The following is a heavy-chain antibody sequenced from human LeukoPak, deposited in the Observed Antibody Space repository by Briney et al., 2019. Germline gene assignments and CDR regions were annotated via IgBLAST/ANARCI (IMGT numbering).Heavy chain of an antibody. D-gene: IGHD2-21*02. CDR1: GYSFAFYL. Sequence: GESLKISCKASGYSFAFYLISWVRQMPGKGLQWMGRIDPSDSYTNYSPSFQGHVTISVDKSITTAYLQWSSLKASDTAMYYCARRGGGDSPSDWGQGTLVTVSS. J-gene: IGHJ4*02. CDR2: IDPSDSYT. V-gene: IGHV5-10-1*01. CDR3: ARRGGGDSPSD.